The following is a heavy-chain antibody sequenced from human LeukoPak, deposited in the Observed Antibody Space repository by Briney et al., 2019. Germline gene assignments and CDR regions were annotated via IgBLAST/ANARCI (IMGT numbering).Heavy chain of an antibody. CDR3: ARGKQYQLPTRRHYYYMDV. V-gene: IGHV4-39*01. J-gene: IGHJ6*03. CDR1: GGSISSSSYY. CDR2: IYYSGST. D-gene: IGHD2-2*01. Sequence: SETLSLTCTVSGGSISSSSYYWGWIRQPPGKGLEWIGSIYYSGSTYYNPSLKSRVTISVDTSKNQFSLKLSSVTAADTAVYYCARGKQYQLPTRRHYYYMDVWGKGTTVTVSS.